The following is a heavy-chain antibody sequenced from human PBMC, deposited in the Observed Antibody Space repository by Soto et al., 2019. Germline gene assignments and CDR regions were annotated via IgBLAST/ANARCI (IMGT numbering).Heavy chain of an antibody. J-gene: IGHJ4*02. CDR3: ARNEDPIQLWLLNYDY. CDR1: GYTFTSYG. V-gene: IGHV1-18*01. Sequence: ASLKVSCKASGYTFTSYGISWVRQAPGQGLEWMGWISAYNGNTNYAQKLQGRVTMTTDTSTSTAYMELRSLRSDDTAVYYCARNEDPIQLWLLNYDYWGQGTLVTVSS. CDR2: ISAYNGNT. D-gene: IGHD5-18*01.